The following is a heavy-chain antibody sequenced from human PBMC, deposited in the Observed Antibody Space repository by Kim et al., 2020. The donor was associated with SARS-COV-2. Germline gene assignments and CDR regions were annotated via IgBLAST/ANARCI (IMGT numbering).Heavy chain of an antibody. CDR2: IKPDGSDK. V-gene: IGHV3-7*01. CDR3: ARVSDSGDSKHRTSDY. Sequence: GGSLRLSCTASGFNFGSYWMNWVRQTPGKGLEWVATIKPDGSDKYHVDSVKGRFTISRDNAKTSLYLQMNNLRAEDTAVYYCARVSDSGDSKHRTSDYWGQGTLVTVSS. D-gene: IGHD1-26*01. CDR1: GFNFGSYW. J-gene: IGHJ4*01.